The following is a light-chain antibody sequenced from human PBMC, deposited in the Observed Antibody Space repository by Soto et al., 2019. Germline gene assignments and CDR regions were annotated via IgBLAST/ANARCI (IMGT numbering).Light chain of an antibody. CDR1: QSVSSSY. V-gene: IGKV3-20*01. J-gene: IGKJ2*01. Sequence: DIVLTQSPGTLSLSLGERATLSCRASQSVSSSYLAWYQQKPGQAPRLLIYDASRRATGIPDRFSGSGSGTDFTFTINRLELEDFAVYYCQQYGSSPYTFGQGTKLEIK. CDR2: DAS. CDR3: QQYGSSPYT.